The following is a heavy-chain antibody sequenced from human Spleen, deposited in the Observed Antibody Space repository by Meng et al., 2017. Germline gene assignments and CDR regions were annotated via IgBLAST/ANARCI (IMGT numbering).Heavy chain of an antibody. D-gene: IGHD3-22*01. J-gene: IGHJ4*02. CDR1: GFTFDDYA. Sequence: GGSLRLSCAASGFTFDDYAMHWVRQAPGKGLEWVSGISWNSGSIGYADSVKGRFTISRDNSKNTVFLHINSLRPEDTAVYYCARSPIDKYDLSALPLDYWGQGTLVTVSS. V-gene: IGHV3-9*01. CDR3: ARSPIDKYDLSALPLDY. CDR2: ISWNSGSI.